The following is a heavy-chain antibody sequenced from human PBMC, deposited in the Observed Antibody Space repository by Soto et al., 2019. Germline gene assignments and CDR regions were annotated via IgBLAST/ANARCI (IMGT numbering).Heavy chain of an antibody. CDR3: ARLTEGYCSSPPGGMDV. CDR2: ISSSGSTI. Sequence: GGSLRLSCAASGFTFSDYYMSWIRQAPGKGLEWVSYISSSGSTIYYADSAKGRFTISRDNAKNSLYLKMNSLRAEDTAVYYCARLTEGYCSSPPGGMDVWGQGTTVTVSS. CDR1: GFTFSDYY. J-gene: IGHJ6*02. D-gene: IGHD6-13*01. V-gene: IGHV3-11*01.